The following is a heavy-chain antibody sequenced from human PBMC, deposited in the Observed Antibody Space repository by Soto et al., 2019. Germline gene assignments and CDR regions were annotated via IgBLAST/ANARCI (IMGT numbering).Heavy chain of an antibody. CDR3: ASFSYPMSVGFEY. CDR2: IFYSGST. J-gene: IGHJ4*02. CDR1: GGSISSYY. V-gene: IGHV4-59*01. Sequence: QVQLQESGPGLVKPSETLSLTCTVSGGSISSYYWSWIRQPPGKGLEWLAHIFYSGSTNYNPSLKSRVTISVDTSRKQFSLNLSSVTAADTAVYYCASFSYPMSVGFEYWGQGTLVTVSS. D-gene: IGHD2-21*01.